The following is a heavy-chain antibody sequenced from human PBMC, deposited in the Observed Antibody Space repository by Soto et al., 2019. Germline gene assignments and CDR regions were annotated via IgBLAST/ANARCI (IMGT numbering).Heavy chain of an antibody. CDR3: ARGSTVAAILFDY. D-gene: IGHD2-15*01. Sequence: QVQLQESGPGLVKPSQTLSLTCTVSGDSISSGGYYWSWIRQHPGKGLEWIGYIYYSGSTYYNPSLNSRVIISVDTSKNQFSLKLSSVTAAVTAVYYCARGSTVAAILFDYWGQGTLVTVSS. CDR1: GDSISSGGYY. V-gene: IGHV4-31*03. CDR2: IYYSGST. J-gene: IGHJ4*02.